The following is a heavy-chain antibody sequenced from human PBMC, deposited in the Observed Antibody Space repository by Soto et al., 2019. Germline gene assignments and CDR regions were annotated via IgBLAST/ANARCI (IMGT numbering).Heavy chain of an antibody. Sequence: QVQLVQSGAEVKKPGSSVKVSCKASGGTFSSYAISWVRQAPGQGLEWMGGIIPIFGTANYAQKFQGRVTITADESTSTAYMELSSLRSEDTAVYYCARANPRPHPPPDYDAFDIWGQGTMVTVSS. J-gene: IGHJ3*02. CDR1: GGTFSSYA. CDR2: IIPIFGTA. CDR3: ARANPRPHPPPDYDAFDI. D-gene: IGHD4-17*01. V-gene: IGHV1-69*12.